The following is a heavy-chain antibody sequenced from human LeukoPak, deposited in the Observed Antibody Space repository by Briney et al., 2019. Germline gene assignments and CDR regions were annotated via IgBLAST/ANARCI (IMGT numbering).Heavy chain of an antibody. CDR2: INHSGST. Sequence: SETLSLTCAVYGGSFSGSYWSWIRQPPRKGLAWIGEINHSGSTNYNPPLTRRATISVDTSKNQFSLKLSSVTAADTAVYYCAREGRSGYVRADLFDPGGQGTLVTVSS. D-gene: IGHD5-12*01. CDR1: GGSFSGSY. CDR3: AREGRSGYVRADLFDP. J-gene: IGHJ5*02. V-gene: IGHV4-34*01.